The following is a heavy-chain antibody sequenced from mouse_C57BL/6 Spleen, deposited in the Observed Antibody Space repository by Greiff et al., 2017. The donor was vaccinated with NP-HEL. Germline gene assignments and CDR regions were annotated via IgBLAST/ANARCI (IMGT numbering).Heavy chain of an antibody. D-gene: IGHD1-1*01. CDR2: IYPGNSDT. V-gene: IGHV1-5*01. CDR1: GYTFTSYW. CDR3: TSIYYYGSSYVGYYFDY. Sequence: VQLQQSGTVLARPGASVKMSCKTSGYTFTSYWMHWVKQRPGQGLEWIGAIYPGNSDTSYNQKFKGKAKLTAVTSASTAYMELSSLTNEDSAVYYCTSIYYYGSSYVGYYFDYWGQGTTLTVSS. J-gene: IGHJ2*01.